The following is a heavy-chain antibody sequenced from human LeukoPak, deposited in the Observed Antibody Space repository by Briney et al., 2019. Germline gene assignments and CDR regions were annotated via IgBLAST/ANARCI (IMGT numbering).Heavy chain of an antibody. Sequence: ASVKVSCKASGYTFTSYDINWVRQATGQGLEWMGWINPISGYTGYAQNFQGRVTMTGNTSISTAYMELSSLKSEDAAVYYCARDRPFPYYYDSSGYYSPAPYYYYYMDVWGKGTTVTVSS. J-gene: IGHJ6*03. CDR2: INPISGYT. D-gene: IGHD3-22*01. CDR1: GYTFTSYD. CDR3: ARDRPFPYYYDSSGYYSPAPYYYYYMDV. V-gene: IGHV1-8*01.